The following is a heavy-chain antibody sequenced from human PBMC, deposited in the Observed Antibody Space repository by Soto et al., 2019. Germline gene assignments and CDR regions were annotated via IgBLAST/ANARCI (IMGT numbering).Heavy chain of an antibody. CDR1: GGSISSYY. D-gene: IGHD6-13*01. CDR2: IYTSGST. CDR3: ARDSSSWYPQYFDY. J-gene: IGHJ4*02. V-gene: IGHV4-4*07. Sequence: PSETLSLTCTVSGGSISSYYWSWIRQPAGKGLEWIGRIYTSGSTNYNPSLKSRVTMSVDTSKNQFSLKLSSVAAADTAVYYCARDSSSWYPQYFDYWGQGTLGTVSA.